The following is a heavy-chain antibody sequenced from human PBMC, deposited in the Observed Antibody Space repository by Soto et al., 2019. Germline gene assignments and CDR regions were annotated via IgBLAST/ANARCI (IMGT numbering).Heavy chain of an antibody. CDR1: GYSFTNYW. J-gene: IGHJ3*02. CDR3: GDCSGGGMNGFDI. D-gene: IGHD2-15*01. CDR2: IYPGDSDT. Sequence: GESLKISCKGYGYSFTNYWIGWVRQMPGKGLEWMAIIYPGDSDTRYSPSFQGQVTISADKSISTAYLQWSSLKASDTAMYYCGDCSGGGMNGFDIWGQGTMVNVSS. V-gene: IGHV5-51*01.